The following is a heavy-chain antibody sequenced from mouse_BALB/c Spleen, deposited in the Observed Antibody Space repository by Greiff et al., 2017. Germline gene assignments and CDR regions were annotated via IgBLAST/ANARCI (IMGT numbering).Heavy chain of an antibody. J-gene: IGHJ4*01. V-gene: IGHV5-17*02. CDR3: AREVRREYAMDY. D-gene: IGHD2-14*01. Sequence: EVNVVESGGGLVQPGGSRKLSCAASGFTFSSFGMHWVRQAPEKGLGWVAYISSGSSTIYYADTVKGRFTISRDNPKNTLFLQMTSLRSEDTAMYYCAREVRREYAMDYWGQGTSVTVSS. CDR1: GFTFSSFG. CDR2: ISSGSSTI.